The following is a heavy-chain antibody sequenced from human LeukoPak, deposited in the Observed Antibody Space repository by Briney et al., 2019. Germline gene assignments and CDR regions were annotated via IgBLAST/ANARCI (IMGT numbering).Heavy chain of an antibody. V-gene: IGHV3-30*02. D-gene: IGHD6-19*01. CDR1: GFTFSSYG. CDR2: IRYDGSNK. J-gene: IGHJ4*02. Sequence: QSGGSLRLSCAASGFTFSSYGMHWVRQAPGKGLEWVAFIRYDGSNKYYADSVKGRFTISRDNSKNTLYLQMNSLRAEDTAVYYCAKVPLWYSSGWAFDYWGQGTLVTVSS. CDR3: AKVPLWYSSGWAFDY.